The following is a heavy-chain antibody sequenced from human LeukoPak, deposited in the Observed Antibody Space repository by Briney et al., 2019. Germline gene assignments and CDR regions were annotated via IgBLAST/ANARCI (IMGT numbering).Heavy chain of an antibody. J-gene: IGHJ4*02. CDR2: IYPGDSDT. V-gene: IGHV5-51*01. CDR3: ARQYGRPFDY. CDR1: GYSFSNYW. D-gene: IGHD4-17*01. Sequence: GESLMISCKGSGYSFSNYWIGWVRQMPGKGLEWMGIIYPGDSDTRYSPSFQGQVTISVDESVNTAYLQWSSLEASDTAMYYCARQYGRPFDYWGQGTLVTVSS.